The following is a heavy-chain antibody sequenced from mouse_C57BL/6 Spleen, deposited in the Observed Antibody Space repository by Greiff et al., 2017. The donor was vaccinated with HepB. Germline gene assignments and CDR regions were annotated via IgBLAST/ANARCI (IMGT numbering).Heavy chain of an antibody. J-gene: IGHJ2*01. Sequence: VQLQQPGAELVKPGASVKLSCKASGYTFTSYWMQWVKQRPGQGLEWIGEIDPSDSYTNYNQKFKGKATLTVATSSSTAYMQRSSLTSEDSAVYYSARERYFDYWGQGTTLTVSS. CDR2: IDPSDSYT. CDR1: GYTFTSYW. V-gene: IGHV1-50*01. CDR3: ARERYFDY.